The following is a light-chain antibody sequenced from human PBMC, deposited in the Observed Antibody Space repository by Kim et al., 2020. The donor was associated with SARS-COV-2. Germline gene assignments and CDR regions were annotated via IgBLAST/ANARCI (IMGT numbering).Light chain of an antibody. CDR1: KDIDNN. J-gene: IGKJ2*03. Sequence: DIQMTQSPSSLSASVGDRVTITCQASKDIDNNLNWYQQKAGKAPKLLIYDASNLAIGVPSRFSGSGSGTDFTFTITSLQPEDIATYYCQQYDRRLSFGQGTKLEI. CDR2: DAS. CDR3: QQYDRRLS. V-gene: IGKV1-33*01.